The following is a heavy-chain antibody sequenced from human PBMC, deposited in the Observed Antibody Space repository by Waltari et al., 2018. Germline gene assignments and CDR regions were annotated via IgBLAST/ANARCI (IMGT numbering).Heavy chain of an antibody. J-gene: IGHJ4*02. CDR3: ASGPGGYYFES. V-gene: IGHV4-34*02. D-gene: IGHD3-16*01. CDR2: INLSGKT. Sequence: QVQLQQWGAGLLKPSETLSLTCAISAGSFSGYYCSWIRQAPGKGLGWIAEINLSGKTDYNPSLRSRVTMSVDTSKNQFSLKLSSVTAADTAVYYCASGPGGYYFESWGLGTLVTVSS. CDR1: AGSFSGYY.